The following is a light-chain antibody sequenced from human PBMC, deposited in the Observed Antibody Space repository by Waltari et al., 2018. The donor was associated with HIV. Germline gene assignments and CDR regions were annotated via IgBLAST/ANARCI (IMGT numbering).Light chain of an antibody. CDR1: QTISTGY. Sequence: ETVLTQSPNTLSLSPGESTTLPCRASQTISTGYVAWYQQKPGQAPRLLIAATSRRATGIPDWFRGSGYGTDFTLTISRLEPEDFAVYYCQQFDTSPPWTFGQGTKVEIK. CDR2: ATS. J-gene: IGKJ1*01. CDR3: QQFDTSPPWT. V-gene: IGKV3-20*01.